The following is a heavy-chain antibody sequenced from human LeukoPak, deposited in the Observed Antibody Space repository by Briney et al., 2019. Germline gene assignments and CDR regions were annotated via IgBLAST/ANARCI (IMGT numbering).Heavy chain of an antibody. V-gene: IGHV1-2*02. CDR3: ARIAVAGTEP. CDR2: INPNSGGT. CDR1: GYTFTSYG. D-gene: IGHD6-19*01. J-gene: IGHJ5*02. Sequence: GASVKVSCKASGYTFTSYGISWVRQAPGQGLEWMGWINPNSGGTNYAQKFQGRVTMTRDTSISTAYMELSRLRSDDTAVYYCARIAVAGTEPWGQGTLVTVSS.